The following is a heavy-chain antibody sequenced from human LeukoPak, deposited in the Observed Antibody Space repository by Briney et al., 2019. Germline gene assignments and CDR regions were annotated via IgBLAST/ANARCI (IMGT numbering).Heavy chain of an antibody. CDR3: ARGIAVAGTLWLNY. V-gene: IGHV1-46*01. J-gene: IGHJ4*02. Sequence: GASVKASCKASGYTFTSYYMHWVRQAPGQGLEWMGIINPSGGSTSYAQKFQGRGTMTRDMSTSTVYMELNSLRAEDTAVYYCARGIAVAGTLWLNYWGQGTLVTVSS. CDR2: INPSGGST. CDR1: GYTFTSYY. D-gene: IGHD6-19*01.